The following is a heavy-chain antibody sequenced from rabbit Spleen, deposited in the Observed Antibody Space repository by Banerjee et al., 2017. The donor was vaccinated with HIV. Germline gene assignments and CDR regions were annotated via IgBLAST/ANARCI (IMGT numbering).Heavy chain of an antibody. CDR3: ARDTGTSFSTYGMDL. CDR1: GFSFSSSDW. D-gene: IGHD8-1*01. Sequence: QEQLVESGGDLVKPEGSLTLTCTASGFSFSSSDWLYWVRQAPGKGLEWIGYIDPVFGTSYSSTWAKGRFTISKTSSTTVTLQMTSLTVADTATYFCARDTGTSFSTYGMDLWGPGTLVTVS. CDR2: IDPVFGTS. V-gene: IGHV1S45*01. J-gene: IGHJ6*01.